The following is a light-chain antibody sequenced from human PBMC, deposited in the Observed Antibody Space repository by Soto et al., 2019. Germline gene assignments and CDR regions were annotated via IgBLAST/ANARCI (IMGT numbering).Light chain of an antibody. Sequence: QSVLTQPASVSGSPGQSITIPCTGTSSDFYGYNYVSWYQQLPGKAPKLLIYEVTSRPSGVSNRFSGSKSGSTASLTISGLLAEDEADYYCSSYTSGSTLYLLGTGTKVTV. CDR2: EVT. CDR3: SSYTSGSTLYL. V-gene: IGLV2-14*01. J-gene: IGLJ1*01. CDR1: SSDFYGYNY.